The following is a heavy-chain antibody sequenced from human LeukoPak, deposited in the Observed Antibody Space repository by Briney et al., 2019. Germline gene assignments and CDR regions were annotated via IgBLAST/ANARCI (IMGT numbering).Heavy chain of an antibody. Sequence: GGSLRLPCAASGFTFGSYAMYWVRQAPGKALEWVSGISGSGGSTFYADSVKGRFTISRDNCENTVYLQMNSLRADDTAVYYCAKTTAGYSSGRYPGWPVDYWGQGTLVTVSS. CDR3: AKTTAGYSSGRYPGWPVDY. CDR2: ISGSGGST. J-gene: IGHJ4*02. V-gene: IGHV3-23*01. CDR1: GFTFGSYA. D-gene: IGHD6-19*01.